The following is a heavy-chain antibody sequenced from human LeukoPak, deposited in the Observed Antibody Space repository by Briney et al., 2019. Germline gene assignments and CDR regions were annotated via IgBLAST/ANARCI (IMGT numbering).Heavy chain of an antibody. J-gene: IGHJ4*02. Sequence: GGSLRLSCAASGFTFGDYGMNWVRQAPGKGLEWVAVISYDGSNKYYADSVKGRFTISRDNSKNTLYLQMNSLRAEDTAVYYCANLPRVGATTGSHDYWGQGTLVTVSP. CDR3: ANLPRVGATTGSHDY. V-gene: IGHV3-30*18. CDR2: ISYDGSNK. D-gene: IGHD1-26*01. CDR1: GFTFGDYG.